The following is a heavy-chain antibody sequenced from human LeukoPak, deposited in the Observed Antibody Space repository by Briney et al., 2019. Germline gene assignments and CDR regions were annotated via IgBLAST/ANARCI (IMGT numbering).Heavy chain of an antibody. CDR3: AKDGIIAALDY. CDR2: ISNDGTDK. D-gene: IGHD6-13*01. CDR1: EFTFTNYG. V-gene: IGHV3-30*18. J-gene: IGHJ4*02. Sequence: PGGSLRLSCAASEFTFTNYGMHWVRQAPGKGLEWVAVISNDGTDKYYADSVKGRFTISRDNSKNTLYLQMNSLRAEDTAVYYCAKDGIIAALDYWGQGTLVTVSS.